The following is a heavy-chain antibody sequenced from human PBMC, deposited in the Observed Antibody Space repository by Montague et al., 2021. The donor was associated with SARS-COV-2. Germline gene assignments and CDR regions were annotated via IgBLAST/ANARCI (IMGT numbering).Heavy chain of an antibody. V-gene: IGHV3-66*01. Sequence: SLRLSCAASGFTVSSNYMSWVRQAPGKGLEWVSVIYSGGSTYYADSVKGRFTISRDNSKNTLHLQMNSLRAEDTAVYYCARVGYSYGQAASAFDIGGQGTMATVSS. D-gene: IGHD5-18*01. CDR2: IYSGGST. J-gene: IGHJ3*02. CDR1: GFTVSSNY. CDR3: ARVGYSYGQAASAFDI.